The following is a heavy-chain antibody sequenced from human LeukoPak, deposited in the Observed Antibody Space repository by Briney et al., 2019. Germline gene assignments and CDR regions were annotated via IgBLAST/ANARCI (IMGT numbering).Heavy chain of an antibody. CDR2: ISSTGAVI. V-gene: IGHV3-48*03. CDR3: ARDPRHYGSGTYYNERAQGIDY. CDR1: GFTFSSFE. D-gene: IGHD3-10*01. J-gene: IGHJ4*02. Sequence: GGSLRLSCTASGFTFSSFEMNWVRQAPGQGPEWISYISSTGAVIYYADSVKGRFTISRDNAKNSLFLRMTDLRVEDTAVYYCARDPRHYGSGTYYNERAQGIDYWGQGTLVTVSS.